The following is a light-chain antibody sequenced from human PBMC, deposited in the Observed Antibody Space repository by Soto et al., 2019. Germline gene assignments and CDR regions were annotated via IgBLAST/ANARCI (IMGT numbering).Light chain of an antibody. CDR1: QSISKW. J-gene: IGKJ5*01. Sequence: DIQMTQSPSTLSASVGDRVTITCRASQSISKWLAWYQQKPGKAPNLLIYDASSLESGVPSRFSGSGSGTEFTLTITSLQPDDFATYYCQQYNNWPPGITFGQGTRLEIK. CDR3: QQYNNWPPGIT. V-gene: IGKV1-5*01. CDR2: DAS.